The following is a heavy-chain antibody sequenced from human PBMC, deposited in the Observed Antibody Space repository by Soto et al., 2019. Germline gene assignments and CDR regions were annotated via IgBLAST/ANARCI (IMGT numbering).Heavy chain of an antibody. CDR2: ISAHNGNT. V-gene: IGHV1-18*01. Sequence: QVHLVQSGAEVKNHGASVKVSCKGSGYDFTTYGITWVRQAPGQGLEWMAWISAHNGNTNYAPNLQGRVTVTRDTSTSTAYIELRSLRSDDTAVYYCARGRYGDYWGQGALVTFSS. D-gene: IGHD1-1*01. CDR1: GYDFTTYG. J-gene: IGHJ4*02. CDR3: ARGRYGDY.